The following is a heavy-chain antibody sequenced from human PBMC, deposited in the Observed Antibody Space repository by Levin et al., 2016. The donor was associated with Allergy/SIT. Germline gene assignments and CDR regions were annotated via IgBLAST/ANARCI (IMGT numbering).Heavy chain of an antibody. D-gene: IGHD2-21*02. Sequence: VRQMPGKGLEWMGIIYPGDSDIRYSPSFQGQVTISADKSISTAYLQWSSLKASDTAMYYCARLDCGGDCYPFDYWGQGTLVTVSS. CDR2: IYPGDSDI. CDR3: ARLDCGGDCYPFDY. J-gene: IGHJ4*02. V-gene: IGHV5-51*01.